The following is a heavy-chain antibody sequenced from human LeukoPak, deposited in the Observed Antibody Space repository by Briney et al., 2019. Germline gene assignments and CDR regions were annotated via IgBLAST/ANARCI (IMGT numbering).Heavy chain of an antibody. Sequence: PSETLSLTCAVYGGSFSGYYWSWIRQPPGKGLEWIGEINHSGSTNYNPSLKSRVTTSVDTSKNQFSLKLSSVTAADTAVYYCARGWCSGGSCRYPARYYYGMDVWGQGTLVTVSS. CDR3: ARGWCSGGSCRYPARYYYGMDV. J-gene: IGHJ6*02. CDR2: INHSGST. CDR1: GGSFSGYY. V-gene: IGHV4-34*01. D-gene: IGHD2-15*01.